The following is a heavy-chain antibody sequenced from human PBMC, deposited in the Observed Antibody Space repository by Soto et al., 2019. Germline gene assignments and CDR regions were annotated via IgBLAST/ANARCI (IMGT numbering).Heavy chain of an antibody. CDR2: IWYDGSNK. V-gene: IGHV3-33*01. D-gene: IGHD5-12*01. CDR3: ARDGRYSGYEDY. J-gene: IGHJ4*02. CDR1: RFTFSSYG. Sequence: QVQLVESGGGVVQPGRSLRLSCAASRFTFSSYGMHWVRQAPGKGLEWVAVIWYDGSNKYYADSVKGRFTISRDNSKNTLYLQMNSLRAEDTAVYYCARDGRYSGYEDYWGQGTLVTVSS.